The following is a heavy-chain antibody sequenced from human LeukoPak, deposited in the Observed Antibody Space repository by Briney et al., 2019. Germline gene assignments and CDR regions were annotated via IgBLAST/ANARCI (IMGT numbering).Heavy chain of an antibody. CDR3: ARKGSGRHPEVKFDY. Sequence: GGSLRLSCAASGFTFDGYAMHWVRQAPGKGLEWVSGISWNSGSIGYADSVKGRFTISRDNVENSLYLQMNSLRVEDTAVYYCARKGSGRHPEVKFDYWGQGTLVTVSP. CDR1: GFTFDGYA. CDR2: ISWNSGSI. V-gene: IGHV3-9*01. J-gene: IGHJ4*02. D-gene: IGHD1-26*01.